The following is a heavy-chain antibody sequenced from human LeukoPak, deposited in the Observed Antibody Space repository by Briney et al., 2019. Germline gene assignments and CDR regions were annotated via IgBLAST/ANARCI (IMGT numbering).Heavy chain of an antibody. V-gene: IGHV1-2*02. D-gene: IGHD1-14*01. CDR3: ARAGPAPVDDAFDI. CDR1: GYTFTDFY. J-gene: IGHJ3*02. Sequence: GASVKVSCKASGYTFTDFYMHWVRQAPGQGPEWMGWINPNSGDTEYAQKFQGRVTMTRDTSTSTVYMELSSLRSEDTAVYYCARAGPAPVDDAFDIWGQGTMVTVSS. CDR2: INPNSGDT.